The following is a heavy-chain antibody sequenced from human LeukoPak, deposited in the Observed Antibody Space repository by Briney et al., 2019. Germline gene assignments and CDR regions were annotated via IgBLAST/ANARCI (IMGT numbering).Heavy chain of an antibody. CDR1: GFTFTSYW. J-gene: IGHJ5*02. Sequence: GGSLRLSCAASGFTFTSYWMHWVRQAPGKGLVWVSRINSDGSSTSYADSVKGRFTISRDNAKNTLYLQMNSLRAEDTAVYYCARGLLGKYNWFDPWGQGTLVTVSS. CDR2: INSDGSST. D-gene: IGHD2-15*01. CDR3: ARGLLGKYNWFDP. V-gene: IGHV3-74*01.